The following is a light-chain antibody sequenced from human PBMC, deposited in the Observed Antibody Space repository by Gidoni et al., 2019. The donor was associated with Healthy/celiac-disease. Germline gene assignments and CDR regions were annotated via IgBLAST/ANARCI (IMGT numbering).Light chain of an antibody. CDR2: GAS. V-gene: IGKV3-15*01. J-gene: IGKJ3*01. CDR1: QSVSSN. CDR3: QQYNNWFFT. Sequence: EIVMTQSPATLSVSPGERATLSCRASQSVSSNLAWYQQKPGQAPRLLIYGASTRATGIPARFSGSGSGTEFTLTISSLQSEDFAVYYCQQYNNWFFTFXPGTKVDIK.